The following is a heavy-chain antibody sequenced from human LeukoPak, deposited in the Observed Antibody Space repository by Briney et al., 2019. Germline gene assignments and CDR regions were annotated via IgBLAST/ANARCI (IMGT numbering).Heavy chain of an antibody. CDR2: IRYDGSNK. Sequence: PGGSLRLSCAASGFTFSSYGMHWVRQAPGKGLEWVAFIRYDGSNKYYADSVKGRFTISRDNAKNSLYLQMNSLRAEDMALYYCAKVGCTNGVCLDAFDIWGQGTMVTVSS. D-gene: IGHD2-8*01. CDR1: GFTFSSYG. V-gene: IGHV3-30*02. CDR3: AKVGCTNGVCLDAFDI. J-gene: IGHJ3*02.